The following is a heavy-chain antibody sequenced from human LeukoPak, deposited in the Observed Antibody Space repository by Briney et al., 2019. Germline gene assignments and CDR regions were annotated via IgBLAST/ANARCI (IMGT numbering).Heavy chain of an antibody. CDR2: ISAYNGNT. CDR3: AREVLRFLEWYPSYMDV. D-gene: IGHD3-3*01. CDR1: GNNLREES. J-gene: IGHJ6*03. Sequence: ASVRVSCKIFGNNLREESMNWVRQAPGQGLEWMGWISAYNGNTNYAQKLQGRVTMTTDTSTSTAYMELRSLRSDDTAVYYCAREVLRFLEWYPSYMDVWGKGTTVTVSS. V-gene: IGHV1-18*01.